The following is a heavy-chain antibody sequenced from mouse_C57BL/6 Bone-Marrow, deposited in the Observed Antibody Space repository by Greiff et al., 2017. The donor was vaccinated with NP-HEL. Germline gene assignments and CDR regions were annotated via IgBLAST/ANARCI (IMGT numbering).Heavy chain of an antibody. V-gene: IGHV1-52*01. D-gene: IGHD4-1*01. J-gene: IGHJ1*03. CDR1: GYTFTSYW. CDR3: ARGNWGNWYFDV. Sequence: QVQLKQPGAELVRPGSSVKLSCKASGYTFTSYWMHWVKQRPIQGLEWIGNIDPSDSETHYNQKFKDKATLTVDKSSSTAYMQLSSLTSEDSAVYYCARGNWGNWYFDVWGTGTTVTVSS. CDR2: IDPSDSET.